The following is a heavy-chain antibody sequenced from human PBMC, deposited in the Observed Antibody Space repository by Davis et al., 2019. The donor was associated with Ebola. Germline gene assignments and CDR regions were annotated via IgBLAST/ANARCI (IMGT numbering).Heavy chain of an antibody. J-gene: IGHJ4*02. CDR1: GFTFSRYW. D-gene: IGHD3-10*01. V-gene: IGHV3-74*01. CDR2: ITSDGSAR. Sequence: PGGSLRLSCAASGFTFSRYWMNWVRQAPGKGLLWVSGITSDGSARSYADSVRDRFTIFRDNAKSTMYLQMNSLTAEDTAVYYCARREAGSIDYWGLGTLVTVSS. CDR3: ARREAGSIDY.